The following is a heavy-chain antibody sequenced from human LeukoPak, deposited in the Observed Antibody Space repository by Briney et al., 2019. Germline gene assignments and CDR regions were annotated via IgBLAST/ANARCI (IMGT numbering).Heavy chain of an antibody. J-gene: IGHJ4*02. CDR2: INEDGSEK. V-gene: IGHV3-7*05. CDR3: VRFPTGFDY. D-gene: IGHD4-17*01. CDR1: GLTLRTYW. Sequence: PGGSLRLSCAASGLTLRTYWMTWVRQAPGKGLEWVANINEDGSEKYYVDSVKGRFTISRDNAKNSLYLQMNSLRGEDTAVYYCVRFPTGFDYWGQGTLVTVSS.